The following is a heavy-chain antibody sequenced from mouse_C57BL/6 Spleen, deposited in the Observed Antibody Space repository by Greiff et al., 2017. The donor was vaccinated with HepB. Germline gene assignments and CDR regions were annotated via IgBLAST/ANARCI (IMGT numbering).Heavy chain of an antibody. D-gene: IGHD2-4*01. CDR2: ISSGSSTI. J-gene: IGHJ2*01. CDR3: ARRDYDYDEGFDY. CDR1: GFTFSDYG. Sequence: EVKVVESGGGLVKPGGSLKLSCAASGFTFSDYGMHWVRQAPEKGLEWVAYISSGSSTIYYADTVKGRFTISRDNAKNTLFLQMTSLRSEDTAMYYCARRDYDYDEGFDYWGQGTTLTVSS. V-gene: IGHV5-17*01.